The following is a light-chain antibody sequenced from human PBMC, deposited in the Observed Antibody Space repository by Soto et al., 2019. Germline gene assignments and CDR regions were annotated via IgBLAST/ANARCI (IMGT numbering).Light chain of an antibody. CDR3: TSYISSSIDYV. CDR2: EVS. Sequence: QSALTQPASVSGSPGQSITISCTGTSSDVGGYNYVSWYQQHPGKAPKLMIYEVSNRPSGVSNRFSGSKSGNTASLTISGLEAEDEDDYYCTSYISSSIDYVFGTGTKVTVL. V-gene: IGLV2-14*01. J-gene: IGLJ1*01. CDR1: SSDVGGYNY.